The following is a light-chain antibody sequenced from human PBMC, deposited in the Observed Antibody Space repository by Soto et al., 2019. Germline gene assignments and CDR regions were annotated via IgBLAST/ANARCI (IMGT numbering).Light chain of an antibody. Sequence: QSALTQPASVSGSPGQSITISCTGTSSDVGSYNLVSWYQQHPGKAPKLMIYEGGKRPSGVSNRFSGSKSGNTASLTISGLQAEDEADYYCCSYAGVYVFGTGTKVTVL. CDR2: EGG. V-gene: IGLV2-23*01. J-gene: IGLJ1*01. CDR1: SSDVGSYNL. CDR3: CSYAGVYV.